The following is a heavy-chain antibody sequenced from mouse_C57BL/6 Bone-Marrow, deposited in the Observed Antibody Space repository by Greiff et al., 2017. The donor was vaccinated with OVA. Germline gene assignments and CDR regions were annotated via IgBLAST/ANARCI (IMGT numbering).Heavy chain of an antibody. D-gene: IGHD4-1*01. J-gene: IGHJ2*01. CDR1: GFTFSSYA. CDR2: ISDGGSYT. Sequence: EVKLVESGGGLVKPGGSLKLSCAASGFTFSSYAMSWVRQTPEKRLEWVATISDGGSYTYYPDNVKGRFTISRDNAKNNLYLQMSHLKSEDTAMYYCARLGYFDYWGQGTTRTVSS. CDR3: ARLGYFDY. V-gene: IGHV5-4*03.